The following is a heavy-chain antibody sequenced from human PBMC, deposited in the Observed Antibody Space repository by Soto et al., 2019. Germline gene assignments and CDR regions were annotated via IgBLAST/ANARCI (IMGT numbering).Heavy chain of an antibody. CDR2: IIPIFGTA. CDR3: ALLRYFDWLPYYYSGMDV. D-gene: IGHD3-9*01. CDR1: GGTFSSYA. Sequence: QVQLVQSGAEVKKPGSSVKVSCKASGGTFSSYAISWVRQAPGQGLEWMGGIIPIFGTANYAQKFQGRVTITADECTRTAYMELSILRSEDTAVYYCALLRYFDWLPYYYSGMDVWGQGTTVTVSS. J-gene: IGHJ6*02. V-gene: IGHV1-69*01.